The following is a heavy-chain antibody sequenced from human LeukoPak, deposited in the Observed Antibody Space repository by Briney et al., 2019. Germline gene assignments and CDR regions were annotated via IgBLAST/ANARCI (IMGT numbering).Heavy chain of an antibody. V-gene: IGHV4-59*11. D-gene: IGHD1-7*01. Sequence: SETLSLTCTVSGGSISSHYWSWNRQPPGKGLEWIGYIYYSGSTNYNPSLKSRVTISVDTSKNQFSLKLSSVTAADTAVYYCARDFLSTGTTGDAFDIWGQGTMVTVSS. CDR1: GGSISSHY. J-gene: IGHJ3*02. CDR3: ARDFLSTGTTGDAFDI. CDR2: IYYSGST.